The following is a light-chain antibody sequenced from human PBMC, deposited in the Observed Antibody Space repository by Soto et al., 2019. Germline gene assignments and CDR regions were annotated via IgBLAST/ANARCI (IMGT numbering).Light chain of an antibody. CDR1: QSISSGY. J-gene: IGKJ4*01. CDR3: QQYGGSPLVT. V-gene: IGKV3-20*01. Sequence: ETVLTQSPGTLSLSPGERATLSCRASQSISSGYLAWYQQRPGQAPRLLISGASNRATGIPDRFSGSGSGTDFTLTSSRLEPEDFAVDYCQQYGGSPLVTFGGGTKVEIK. CDR2: GAS.